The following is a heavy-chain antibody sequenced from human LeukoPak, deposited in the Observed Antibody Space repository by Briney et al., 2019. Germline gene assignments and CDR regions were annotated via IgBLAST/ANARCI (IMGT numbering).Heavy chain of an antibody. CDR1: GFTFGDYA. J-gene: IGHJ4*02. D-gene: IGHD3-10*01. CDR3: TRCYGSGTPDDY. CDR2: TRSKAYGGTT. V-gene: IGHV3-49*03. Sequence: GGSLRLSCTAFGFTFGDYAMSWFRQAPGKGLEWVGFTRSKAYGGTTEYAASVKGRFIISRDDSKNIAYLQMNSLKTEDTAVYYCTRCYGSGTPDDYWGQGTLVTVSS.